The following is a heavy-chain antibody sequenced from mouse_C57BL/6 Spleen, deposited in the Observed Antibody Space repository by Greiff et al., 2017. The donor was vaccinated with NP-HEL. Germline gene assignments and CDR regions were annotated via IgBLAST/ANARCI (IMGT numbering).Heavy chain of an antibody. Sequence: VKLQQPGAELVRPGTSVKLSCKASGYTFTSYWMHWVKQRPGQGLEWIGVIDPSDSYTNYNQKFKGKATLTVDTSSSTAYMQLSSLTSEDSAVYYCARGQLRLPDYFDYWGQGTTLTVSS. J-gene: IGHJ2*01. D-gene: IGHD3-2*02. CDR3: ARGQLRLPDYFDY. CDR2: IDPSDSYT. V-gene: IGHV1-59*01. CDR1: GYTFTSYW.